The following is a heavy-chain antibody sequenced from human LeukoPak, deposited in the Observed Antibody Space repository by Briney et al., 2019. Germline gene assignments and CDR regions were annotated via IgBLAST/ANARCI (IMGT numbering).Heavy chain of an antibody. CDR3: ARGLSHYYYGSGSYSGGHWFDP. CDR2: INHSGST. J-gene: IGHJ5*02. V-gene: IGHV4-34*01. CDR1: GGSFSGYY. Sequence: SETLSLTCAVYGGSFSGYYWSWIRQPPGKGLEWIGEINHSGSTNYNPSLKSRVTISVDTSKNHFSLKLSSVTAADTAVYYCARGLSHYYYGSGSYSGGHWFDPWGQGTLVTVSS. D-gene: IGHD3-10*01.